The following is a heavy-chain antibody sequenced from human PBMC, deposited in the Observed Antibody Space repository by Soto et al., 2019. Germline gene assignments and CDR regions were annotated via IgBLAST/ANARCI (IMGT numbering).Heavy chain of an antibody. CDR2: ISGSGGST. Sequence: PGGSLRLSCAASGFTFSTYAMSWVRQAPGKGLEWVSAISGSGGSTYYADSVKGRFTISRDNSKNTLYLQMNSLRAEDTAVYYCAKGYIANRYCSSTNCYDWFDPWGQGTLVTVSS. D-gene: IGHD2-2*01. J-gene: IGHJ5*02. CDR3: AKGYIANRYCSSTNCYDWFDP. CDR1: GFTFSTYA. V-gene: IGHV3-23*01.